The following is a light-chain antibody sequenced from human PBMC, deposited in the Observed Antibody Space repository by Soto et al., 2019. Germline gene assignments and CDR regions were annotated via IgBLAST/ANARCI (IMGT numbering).Light chain of an antibody. J-gene: IGLJ1*01. CDR1: SSDVGGYNY. CDR2: EVN. CDR3: SAYAGSSNV. Sequence: QSALTQPPSASGSPGPSVAISCTGTSSDVGGYNYVSWYQQHPGKAPKLMIYEVNKRTSGVPDRFSGSKSGNTASLTVSGLQAEDEAAYYCSAYAGSSNVFGTGTKVTVL. V-gene: IGLV2-8*01.